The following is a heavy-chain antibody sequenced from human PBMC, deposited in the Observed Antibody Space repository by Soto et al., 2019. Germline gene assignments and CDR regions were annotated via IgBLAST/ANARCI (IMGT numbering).Heavy chain of an antibody. D-gene: IGHD2-8*01. CDR1: GVSISNGDYY. CDR2: IYNGGPT. Sequence: SATLSLTCTVSGVSISNGDYYWNWIRQTPGKGLEWIGYIYNGGPTYYNPSLESRLSLSVDTSGNQFSLRLSSVTAADTAIYYCARSLEYGIPFDKWGQGTLVTVSS. CDR3: ARSLEYGIPFDK. J-gene: IGHJ4*02. V-gene: IGHV4-30-4*01.